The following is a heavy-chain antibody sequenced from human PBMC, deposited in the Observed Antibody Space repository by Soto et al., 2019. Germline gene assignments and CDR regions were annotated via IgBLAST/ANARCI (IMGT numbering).Heavy chain of an antibody. V-gene: IGHV5-51*01. Sequence: GESLKISCKGSGYSFTSYWIGWVRQMPGKGLEWMGIIYPGDSDIRYSPSFQGQVTISADKSISTAYLQWSGLKASDTAIYYCARQLPYGGNSYYGMDVWGQGTTVTVPS. J-gene: IGHJ6*02. CDR3: ARQLPYGGNSYYGMDV. D-gene: IGHD2-15*01. CDR2: IYPGDSDI. CDR1: GYSFTSYW.